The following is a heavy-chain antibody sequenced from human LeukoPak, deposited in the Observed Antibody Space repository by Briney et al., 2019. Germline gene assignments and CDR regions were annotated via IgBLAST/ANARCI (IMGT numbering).Heavy chain of an antibody. D-gene: IGHD3-10*01. J-gene: IGHJ4*02. V-gene: IGHV3-30*18. CDR1: GFTFSNYG. CDR3: VKDSSSGSYFDY. CDR2: ISYDGINK. Sequence: PGTSLKLSCRASGFTFSNYGMHWVRQAPGKGLERVAVISYDGINKYYADSVKGRFTISRDNSRNTLHLQMSSLRVEDTAVYYCVKDSSSGSYFDYWGQGTLVTVSS.